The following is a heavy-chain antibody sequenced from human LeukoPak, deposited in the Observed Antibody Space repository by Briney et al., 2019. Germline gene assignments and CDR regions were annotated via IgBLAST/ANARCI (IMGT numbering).Heavy chain of an antibody. V-gene: IGHV1-2*02. CDR2: INPNSGGT. Sequence: ASVKVSCKASGYTFTGYYMHWVRQAPGQGLEWMGWINPNSGGTNYAQKFQGRVTMTRDTSISTAYMELSRLRSDDTAGYYCARDSLRAAGIDYWGQGTLVTVSS. CDR3: ARDSLRAAGIDY. D-gene: IGHD6-13*01. J-gene: IGHJ4*02. CDR1: GYTFTGYY.